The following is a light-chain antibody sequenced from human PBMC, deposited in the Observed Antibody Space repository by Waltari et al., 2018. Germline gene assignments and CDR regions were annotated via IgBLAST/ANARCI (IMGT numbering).Light chain of an antibody. V-gene: IGLV1-47*01. Sequence: QSVLTQPPSASGTPGQRVTISCSGSSSNIGTNYAFWYQQLPGTAPKLLIFGNNRRPSGVPDRFSGYKSGTSASRVNSGIRSDDEADYYCAAWDDRQSGPYWVFGGGNNLTVL. CDR1: SSNIGTNY. CDR3: AAWDDRQSGPYWV. CDR2: GNN. J-gene: IGLJ3*02.